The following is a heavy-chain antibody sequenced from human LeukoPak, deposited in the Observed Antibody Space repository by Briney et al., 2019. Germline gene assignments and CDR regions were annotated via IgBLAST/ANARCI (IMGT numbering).Heavy chain of an antibody. V-gene: IGHV4-34*01. D-gene: IGHD5-24*01. CDR2: INHSGST. CDR3: ARIWLHTHYCYYGMDV. Sequence: SETLSLTCAVYGGSFSGYYWSWIRQPPGKGLEWIGEINHSGSTNYNPSLKSRVTISVDTSKNQFSLKLSSVTAADTAVYYCARIWLHTHYCYYGMDVWGQGTTVTVSS. CDR1: GGSFSGYY. J-gene: IGHJ6*02.